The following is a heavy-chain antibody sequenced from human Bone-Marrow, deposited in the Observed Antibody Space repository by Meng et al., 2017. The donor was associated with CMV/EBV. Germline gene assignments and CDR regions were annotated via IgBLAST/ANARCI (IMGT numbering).Heavy chain of an antibody. CDR3: AKVGGITGMSVLDV. CDR1: GFTFSSYA. Sequence: GGSLRLSCAASGFTFSSYAMSWVRQAPGKGLEWVSVIYSGGRSTYYADSVKGRFTISRDNSKNTLYLQMNSLRAEDTAVYYCAKVGGITGMSVLDVWGQGTTVTVSS. J-gene: IGHJ6*02. CDR2: IYSGGRST. V-gene: IGHV3-23*03. D-gene: IGHD1-20*01.